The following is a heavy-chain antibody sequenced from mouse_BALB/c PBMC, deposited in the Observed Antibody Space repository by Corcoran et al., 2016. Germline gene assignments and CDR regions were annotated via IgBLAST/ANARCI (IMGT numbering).Heavy chain of an antibody. CDR1: GSTFTDSE. CDR3: TRQVMDY. J-gene: IGHJ4*01. CDR2: IHPESGGT. Sequence: QVQLQQSGAEQVRHGASVKLSCKALGSTFTDSEMHWVKQTPGLGREWLGAIHPESGGTAYNQKFKGKATLTADKSSSTAYMELSSLTSEDSAVYYCTRQVMDYWGQGTSVTVSS. V-gene: IGHV1-15*01.